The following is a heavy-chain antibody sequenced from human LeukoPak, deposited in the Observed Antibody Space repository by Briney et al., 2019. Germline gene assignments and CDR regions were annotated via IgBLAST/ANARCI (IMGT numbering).Heavy chain of an antibody. V-gene: IGHV4-59*01. CDR2: SYYRGDT. CDR1: GGSITTYY. Sequence: SETLPLTCTVSGGSITTYYWNWIRQPPRKGLEWVGHSYYRGDTNYNPSLKSRVAISVDTSKNQFFLKVASVTAADTAVYFCVGEKSFFGEAIWGQGTMVTVSS. D-gene: IGHD3-10*01. CDR3: VGEKSFFGEAI. J-gene: IGHJ3*02.